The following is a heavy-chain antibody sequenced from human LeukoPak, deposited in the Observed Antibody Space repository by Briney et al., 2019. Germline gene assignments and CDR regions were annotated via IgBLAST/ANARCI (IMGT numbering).Heavy chain of an antibody. CDR3: ARADNEYYYYYGMDV. V-gene: IGHV1-46*01. Sequence: ASVKVSCKASGYTFTSYYMHWVRQAPGQGLEWMGIINPSGGSTSYAQKFQGRVTMTRDTSTSTVYMELSSLRSEDTAVYYCARADNEYYYYYGMDVWGQGTTVTVS. J-gene: IGHJ6*02. CDR1: GYTFTSYY. CDR2: INPSGGST. D-gene: IGHD2-8*01.